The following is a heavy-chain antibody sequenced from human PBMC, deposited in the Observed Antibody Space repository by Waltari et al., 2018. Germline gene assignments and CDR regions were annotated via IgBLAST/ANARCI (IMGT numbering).Heavy chain of an antibody. J-gene: IGHJ3*02. CDR2: IRSEANSYAT. CDR1: GITFRDSS. D-gene: IGHD1-1*01. Sequence: EVQLVDSGGDLVQPGGSLKLSCAASGITFRDSSIHWVRQAPGKGLEWVGRIRSEANSYATAFAASVNGRFTIFRDDSKKTAYLQMNTLMSEDTALYYCTRSGTTTVAFDIWGQGTMVTVSS. V-gene: IGHV3-73*01. CDR3: TRSGTTTVAFDI.